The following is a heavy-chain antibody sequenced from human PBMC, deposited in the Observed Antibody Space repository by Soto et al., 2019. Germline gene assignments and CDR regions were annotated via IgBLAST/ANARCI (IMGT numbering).Heavy chain of an antibody. V-gene: IGHV3-7*05. Sequence: EVQLVESGGNLVQPGGSLRLSCAASGFAFSGFWMTWVRQAPGQGLECVANIEQDGSKKNYLDSVKGRFTISRDNAKNSLYLQMNSLQVEDTAVYYCTRGGGWESDYWGQGTLVTVSS. CDR1: GFAFSGFW. D-gene: IGHD1-26*01. CDR2: IEQDGSKK. CDR3: TRGGGWESDY. J-gene: IGHJ4*02.